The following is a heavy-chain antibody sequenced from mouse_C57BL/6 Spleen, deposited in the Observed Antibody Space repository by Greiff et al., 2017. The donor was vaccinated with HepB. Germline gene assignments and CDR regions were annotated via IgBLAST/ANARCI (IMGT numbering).Heavy chain of an antibody. D-gene: IGHD2-3*01. CDR1: GFSLTSYG. Sequence: VKLVESGPGLVQPSQSLSITCTVSGFSLTSYGVHWVRQSPGKGLEWLGVIWRGGSTDYNAAFMSRLSITKDNSKSQVFFKMNSLQADDTAIYYCAKNHYDEPYAMDYWGQGTSVTVSS. CDR3: AKNHYDEPYAMDY. J-gene: IGHJ4*01. CDR2: IWRGGST. V-gene: IGHV2-5*01.